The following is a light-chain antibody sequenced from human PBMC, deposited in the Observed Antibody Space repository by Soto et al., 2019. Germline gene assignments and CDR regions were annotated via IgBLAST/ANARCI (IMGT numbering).Light chain of an antibody. V-gene: IGKV1-39*01. CDR2: SAS. Sequence: DIQMTQSPSSLSASVGDRVTITCRASQSIDNYLNWYQQKSGKAPQLLIYSASHLQSGVPSRFSGGGYGTDFILTISSLQPEDSVIYFCQQSITAPLTFGGGTKVDIK. CDR3: QQSITAPLT. CDR1: QSIDNY. J-gene: IGKJ4*01.